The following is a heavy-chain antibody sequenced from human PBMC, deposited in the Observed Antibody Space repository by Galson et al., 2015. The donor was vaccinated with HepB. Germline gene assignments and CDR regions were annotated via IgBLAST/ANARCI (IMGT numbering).Heavy chain of an antibody. CDR3: ARYYGSGLYGMDV. Sequence: ETLSLTCTVSGGSISSSSYYWGWIRQPPGKGLEWIGSIYYSGSTYYNPSLKSRVTISVDTSKNQFSLKLCSVTAADTAVYYCARYYGSGLYGMDVWGQGTTVTVSS. CDR2: IYYSGST. D-gene: IGHD3-10*01. CDR1: GGSISSSSYY. V-gene: IGHV4-39*01. J-gene: IGHJ6*02.